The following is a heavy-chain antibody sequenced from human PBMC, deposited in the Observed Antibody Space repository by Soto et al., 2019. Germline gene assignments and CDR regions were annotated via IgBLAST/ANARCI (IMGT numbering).Heavy chain of an antibody. D-gene: IGHD6-19*01. CDR3: ARDSSGFHWYFDL. V-gene: IGHV6-1*01. Sequence: PLRSLSLTCAMSVDSVSXTTANRGSIRQSPSRGLEWMGRTYYRSKWYNDYAVSVKSRIAITPDTSKNQLSLQLSSVTPEDTSVYFCARDSSGFHWYFDLWGRGTLVTVSS. J-gene: IGHJ2*01. CDR1: VDSVSXTTAN. CDR2: TYYRSKWYN.